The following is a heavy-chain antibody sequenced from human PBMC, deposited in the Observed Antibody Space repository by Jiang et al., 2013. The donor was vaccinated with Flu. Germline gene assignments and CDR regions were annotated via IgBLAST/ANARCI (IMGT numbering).Heavy chain of an antibody. Sequence: GLVQPGRSLRLSCAASGFTFDDYAMNWVRQAPGKGLEWVAGISWNSGRRGYADSVKGRFTISRDNAKNSLYLQMNSLRAEDTALYYCAKELRISAAGFDYWGQGTLVTVSS. CDR1: GFTFDDYA. V-gene: IGHV3-9*01. D-gene: IGHD6-13*01. CDR2: ISWNSGRR. J-gene: IGHJ4*02. CDR3: AKELRISAAGFDY.